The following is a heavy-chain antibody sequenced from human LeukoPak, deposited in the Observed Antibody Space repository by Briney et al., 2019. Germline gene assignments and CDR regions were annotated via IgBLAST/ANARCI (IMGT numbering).Heavy chain of an antibody. CDR3: ARDGAVAGGFDY. J-gene: IGHJ4*02. D-gene: IGHD6-19*01. CDR2: INPSGGST. Sequence: ASVKVSCKASGYTFTSYGISWVRQAPGQGLEWMGIINPSGGSTSYAQKFQGRVTMTRDTSTSTVYMELSSLRSEDTAVYYCARDGAVAGGFDYWGQGNLVTVSS. CDR1: GYTFTSYG. V-gene: IGHV1-46*01.